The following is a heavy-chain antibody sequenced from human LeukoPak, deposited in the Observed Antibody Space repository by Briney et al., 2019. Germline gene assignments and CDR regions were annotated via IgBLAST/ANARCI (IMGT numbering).Heavy chain of an antibody. J-gene: IGHJ4*02. CDR2: VDYSGTT. Sequence: SETLSLTCTVSGDSISSYYWSWIRQPPGKALEWIGYVDYSGTTDHNPSLKSRLSMAIDTSRSDLSLKLSSVTAADTAVYYCARHASGWVGESDYWGQGILVTVSS. CDR1: GDSISSYY. D-gene: IGHD6-19*01. V-gene: IGHV4-59*08. CDR3: ARHASGWVGESDY.